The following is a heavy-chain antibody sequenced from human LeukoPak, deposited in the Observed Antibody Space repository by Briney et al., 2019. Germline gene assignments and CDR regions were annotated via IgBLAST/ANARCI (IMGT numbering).Heavy chain of an antibody. CDR2: ISGSGGST. D-gene: IGHD1-26*01. CDR3: AQDPRVGATNYFDY. CDR1: GFTFSSYA. Sequence: GGSLRLSCAASGFTFSSYAMSWVRQAPGKGLEWVSAISGSGGSTCYADSVKGRFTISRDNSKNTLYLQMNSLRAEDTAVYYCAQDPRVGATNYFDYWGQGTLVTVSS. J-gene: IGHJ4*02. V-gene: IGHV3-23*01.